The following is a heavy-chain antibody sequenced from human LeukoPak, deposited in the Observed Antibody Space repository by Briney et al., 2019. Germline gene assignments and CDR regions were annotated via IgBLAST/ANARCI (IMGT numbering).Heavy chain of an antibody. CDR2: IYYSGST. D-gene: IGHD4-11*01. V-gene: IGHV4-39*07. J-gene: IGHJ6*03. CDR1: GGSISSSSYY. CDR3: ARELQGYYYYMDV. Sequence: PPETLSLTCTVSGGSISSSSYYWGWIRQPPGKGLEWIGSIYYSGSTYYNPSLKSRVTISVDTSKNQFSLKLSSVTAADTAVYYCARELQGYYYYMDVWSKGTTVTVSS.